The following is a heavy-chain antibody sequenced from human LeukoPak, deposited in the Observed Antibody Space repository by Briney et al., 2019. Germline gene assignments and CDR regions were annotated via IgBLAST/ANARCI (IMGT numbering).Heavy chain of an antibody. V-gene: IGHV4-61*01. Sequence: SETLSLTCTVSGGSVSSGSYYWSWIRQPPGKGLVWIGYIYYSGSTNYNPSLKSRITITVDTSKNQFSLKLSSVTAADTAVYYCARDARLKYCSGGSCFFAPWGQGTLVTVSP. CDR2: IYYSGST. CDR3: ARDARLKYCSGGSCFFAP. CDR1: GGSVSSGSYY. J-gene: IGHJ5*02. D-gene: IGHD2-15*01.